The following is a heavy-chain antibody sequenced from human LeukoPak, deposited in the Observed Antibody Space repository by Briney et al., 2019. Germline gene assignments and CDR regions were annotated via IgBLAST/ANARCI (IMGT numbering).Heavy chain of an antibody. D-gene: IGHD6-13*01. Sequence: SETLSLTCTVSGGSISSYYWSWIRQPPGKGLEWIGYIYYSGSTNYNPSLKSRVTISVDTSKNQFSLKLSSVTAADTAVYYCARVGGYSSSWFIGAFDIWGQGTMVTVSS. V-gene: IGHV4-59*01. CDR2: IYYSGST. J-gene: IGHJ3*02. CDR1: GGSISSYY. CDR3: ARVGGYSSSWFIGAFDI.